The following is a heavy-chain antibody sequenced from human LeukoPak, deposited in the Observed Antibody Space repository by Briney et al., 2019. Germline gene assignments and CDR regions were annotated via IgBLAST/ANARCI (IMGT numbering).Heavy chain of an antibody. CDR3: ARDAGYSSPSFDY. D-gene: IGHD6-19*01. V-gene: IGHV1-69*04. CDR2: IIPILGIA. CDR1: GGTFSRYA. Sequence: GASVTVSYKASGGTFSRYAISGVGQAPGQGREGMGRIIPILGIANYAQEFQGRVTITADKSTSTAYMELSSLRSEDTAVYYCARDAGYSSPSFDYWGQGTLVTVSS. J-gene: IGHJ4*02.